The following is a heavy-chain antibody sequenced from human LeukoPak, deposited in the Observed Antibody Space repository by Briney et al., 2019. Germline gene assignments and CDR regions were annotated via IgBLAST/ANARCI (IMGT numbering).Heavy chain of an antibody. J-gene: IGHJ1*01. Sequence: PGGSLRLSCAASGFTFSSYSMNWVRQPPGKGLEWIGEINHSGSTNYNPSLKSRVTISVDTSKNQFSLKLSSVTAADTAVYYCARGRRRTAMVTGFQHWGQGTLVTVSS. CDR1: GFTFSSYS. D-gene: IGHD5-18*01. V-gene: IGHV4-34*01. CDR3: ARGRRRTAMVTGFQH. CDR2: INHSGST.